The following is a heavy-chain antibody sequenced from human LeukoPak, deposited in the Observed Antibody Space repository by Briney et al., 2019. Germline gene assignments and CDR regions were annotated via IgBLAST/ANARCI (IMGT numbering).Heavy chain of an antibody. Sequence: GGSLRHSCSASGFTFSDYDMNWVRQAPGKGLEWVSSISGLSAHIYYGDSVKGRFSISRDNAKNSVYLQMNSLGVEDTAIYYCGRAFPPLRTSSAGDLWGQGILVTVSS. J-gene: IGHJ4*02. CDR3: GRAFPPLRTSSAGDL. D-gene: IGHD3-16*01. CDR1: GFTFSDYD. CDR2: ISGLSAHI. V-gene: IGHV3-69-1*02.